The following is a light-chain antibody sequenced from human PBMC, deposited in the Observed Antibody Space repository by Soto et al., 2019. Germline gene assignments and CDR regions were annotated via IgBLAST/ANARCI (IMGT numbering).Light chain of an antibody. Sequence: QSVLTQPPSASGTPGQRVTISCSGGSSNVGTNTVNWYKQVPGTAPTLLIYTDHQRPARVPDRFSGSRSGTSASLAISGLQSEDEADYYCAAWAGSLNGVLFGGGTKVTVL. CDR3: AAWAGSLNGVL. CDR1: SSNVGTNT. CDR2: TDH. V-gene: IGLV1-44*01. J-gene: IGLJ2*01.